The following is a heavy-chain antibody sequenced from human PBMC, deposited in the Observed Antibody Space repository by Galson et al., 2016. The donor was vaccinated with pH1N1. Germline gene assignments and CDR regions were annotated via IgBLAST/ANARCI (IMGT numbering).Heavy chain of an antibody. CDR1: GSSFTNYW. D-gene: IGHD3-10*01. CDR2: IYPSDSDT. Sequence: QSGAEVKKPGKSLKISCKGSGSSFTNYWIGWVRQMPGKGLEWMGIIYPSDSDTRYSPSFQGQVTISADKSISTAHLQWSSLKASDTAIYYCARGSGSPDSYYYYGMDVWGQGTTVTVSS. CDR3: ARGSGSPDSYYYYGMDV. J-gene: IGHJ6*02. V-gene: IGHV5-51*01.